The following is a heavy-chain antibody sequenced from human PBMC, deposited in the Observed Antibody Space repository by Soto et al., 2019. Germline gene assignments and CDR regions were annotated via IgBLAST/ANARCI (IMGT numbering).Heavy chain of an antibody. D-gene: IGHD1-1*01. Sequence: GWSLRLSCAASGFTFSSYDMHWVLQATGKGLEWVSAIGTAGDTYYPGSVKGRFTISRENAKNSLYLQMNSLRAGDAAVYYCAREYIPRYYYYYYGMDVWGQGTTVTVSS. CDR1: GFTFSSYD. CDR3: AREYIPRYYYYYYGMDV. CDR2: IGTAGDT. J-gene: IGHJ6*02. V-gene: IGHV3-13*01.